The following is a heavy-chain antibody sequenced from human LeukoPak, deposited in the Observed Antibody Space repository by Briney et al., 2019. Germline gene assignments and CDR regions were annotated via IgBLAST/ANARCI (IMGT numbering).Heavy chain of an antibody. D-gene: IGHD6-6*01. V-gene: IGHV3-23*01. CDR1: GFTFSSYA. CDR2: ISGSGGST. J-gene: IGHJ4*02. CDR3: AKAESYSSSSGYFDY. Sequence: GGSLRLSCAASGFTFSSYAMSWVRQAPGKGLEWVSAISGSGGSTYYAGSVKGRFTISRDNSKNTLYLQMNSLRAEDTAVYYCAKAESYSSSSGYFDYWGQGTLVTVSS.